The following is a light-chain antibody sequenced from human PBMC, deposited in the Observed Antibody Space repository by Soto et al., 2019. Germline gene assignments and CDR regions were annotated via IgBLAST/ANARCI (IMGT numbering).Light chain of an antibody. CDR1: SSDVGGYNY. V-gene: IGLV2-14*01. Sequence: QSVLTQPASVSGSPGQSITISCTGTSSDVGGYNYVSWYQQHPGKAPKLMIYEVSNRPSGVSNRFSGSKSGNTASLTISGLQAEDEADYYCSSYTSSSTQVFGTGTQLTVL. CDR3: SSYTSSSTQV. J-gene: IGLJ1*01. CDR2: EVS.